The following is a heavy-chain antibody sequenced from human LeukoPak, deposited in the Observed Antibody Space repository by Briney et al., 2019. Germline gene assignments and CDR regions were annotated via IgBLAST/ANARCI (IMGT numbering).Heavy chain of an antibody. D-gene: IGHD3-10*01. CDR1: GFTFSDYY. CDR3: AKDHGSGSYYNVGYFDY. J-gene: IGHJ4*02. V-gene: IGHV3-30*18. Sequence: GGSLRLSCAASGFTFSDYYMSWIRQAPGKGLEWVAVISYDGSNKYYADSEKGRFTISRDNSKNTLYLQMNSLRAEDTAVYYCAKDHGSGSYYNVGYFDYWGQGTLVTVSS. CDR2: ISYDGSNK.